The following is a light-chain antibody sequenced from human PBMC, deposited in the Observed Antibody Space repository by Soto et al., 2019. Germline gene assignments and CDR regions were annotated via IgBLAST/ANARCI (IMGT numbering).Light chain of an antibody. V-gene: IGLV1-44*01. CDR3: ASWDDSLTAHV. CDR2: NNN. Sequence: QSVLTQPPSASGTPGQRVTISCSGSSSNIGGRTVNWYQQVPGTAPKLLIYNNNQRPSGVPDRFSGSKSGTSASLAITGLQSEDEADYYCASWDDSLTAHVFGAGIKLTVL. J-gene: IGLJ1*01. CDR1: SSNIGGRT.